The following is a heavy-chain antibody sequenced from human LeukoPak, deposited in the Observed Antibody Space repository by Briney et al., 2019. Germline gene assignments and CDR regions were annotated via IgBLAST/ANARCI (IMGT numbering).Heavy chain of an antibody. J-gene: IGHJ4*02. Sequence: SETLSLTCTVSGGSISSSSYYWGWIRQPPGKGLEWIGSIYYSGSTYYNPSLKSRVTISVDTSKNQFSLKLCSVTAADTAVYYCARQTIRYFDYWGQGTLVTVSS. CDR2: IYYSGST. CDR3: ARQTIRYFDY. CDR1: GGSISSSSYY. V-gene: IGHV4-39*01. D-gene: IGHD1-14*01.